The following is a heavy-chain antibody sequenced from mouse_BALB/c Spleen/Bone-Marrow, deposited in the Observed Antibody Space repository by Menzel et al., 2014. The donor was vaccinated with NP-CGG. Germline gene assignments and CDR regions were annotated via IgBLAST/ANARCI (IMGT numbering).Heavy chain of an antibody. CDR2: ISGGDAYT. CDR1: ELTYSSYG. Sequence: DVKLVESGGDLVRPGGSLKLSCAASELTYSSYGMSWVRQTPDKRLEWVATISGGDAYTYYPDSVKGRFTISRDSAKNILYLQMSSLKSEDTATYYCGRGDGSMDYWGQGTSVTVSS. CDR3: GRGDGSMDY. D-gene: IGHD3-3*01. V-gene: IGHV5-6*02. J-gene: IGHJ4*01.